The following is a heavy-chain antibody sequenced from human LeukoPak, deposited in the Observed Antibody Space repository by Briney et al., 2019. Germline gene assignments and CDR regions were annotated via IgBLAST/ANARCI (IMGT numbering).Heavy chain of an antibody. CDR2: ISPYNGKT. CDR1: GYTFTSYG. CDR3: ARGTYYDFWSDPLGDAFDI. D-gene: IGHD3-3*01. J-gene: IGHJ3*02. Sequence: ASVKVSCKASGYTFTSYGISWVRQQPGRGLEGMGWISPYNGKTNYEQKLQDRVTMTTDKSTSTASKELRSLRTDDTAVYYCARGTYYDFWSDPLGDAFDIWGQGTMVTVSS. V-gene: IGHV1-18*01.